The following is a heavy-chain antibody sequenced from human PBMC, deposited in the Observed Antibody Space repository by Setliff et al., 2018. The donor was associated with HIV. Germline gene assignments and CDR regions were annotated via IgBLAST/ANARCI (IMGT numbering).Heavy chain of an antibody. Sequence: NPSETLSLTCTVSGDTDFYWSWIRRSPGKGLEWIGYIHASGKANYNPSLKSRVTISLDTSKMQFSLRLTSVTAADTAVYYCATLDPSGGNFLAYWGQGTLVTVS. CDR1: GDTDFY. J-gene: IGHJ4*02. CDR3: ATLDPSGGNFLAY. D-gene: IGHD2-21*02. V-gene: IGHV4-4*09. CDR2: IHASGKA.